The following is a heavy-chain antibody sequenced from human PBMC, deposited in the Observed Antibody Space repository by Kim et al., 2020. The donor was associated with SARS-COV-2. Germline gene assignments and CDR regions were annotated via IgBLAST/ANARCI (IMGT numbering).Heavy chain of an antibody. CDR3: ARDYYYDSSGGFDP. Sequence: PSLKSRVTISVDTSKNQFSLKLSSVTAADTAVYYCARDYYYDSSGGFDPWGQGTLVTVSS. J-gene: IGHJ5*02. D-gene: IGHD3-22*01. V-gene: IGHV4-31*02.